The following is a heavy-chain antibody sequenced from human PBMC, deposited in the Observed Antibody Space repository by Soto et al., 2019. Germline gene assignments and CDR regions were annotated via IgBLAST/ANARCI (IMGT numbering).Heavy chain of an antibody. D-gene: IGHD2-8*01. CDR3: ARRKLEMMYVGWFDP. V-gene: IGHV4-4*02. CDR2: IHHSGST. J-gene: IGHJ5*02. Sequence: QVQLQESGPGLVKPSETLSLTCAVSGDSISSRNCWSWFRQTPGKGLEYIGEIHHSGSTNYNPSLKSRVTMSVDKSKNQFSLNLNSVTAADTAIYYCARRKLEMMYVGWFDPWGQGTLVTVSS. CDR1: GDSISSRNC.